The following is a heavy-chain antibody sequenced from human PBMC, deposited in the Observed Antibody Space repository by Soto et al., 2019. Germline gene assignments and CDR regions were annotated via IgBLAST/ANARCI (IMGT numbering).Heavy chain of an antibody. CDR2: ISYDGSNK. Sequence: ESGGGVVQPGRSLRLSCVASGFTFSSYAMHWVRQAPGKGLEWVAVISYDGSNKYYADSVKGRFTISRDNSKNTLYLQMNSLRAEDTAVYYCARVGGPTVDYAFDIWGQGTMVTVSS. CDR1: GFTFSSYA. V-gene: IGHV3-30-3*01. D-gene: IGHD4-17*01. CDR3: ARVGGPTVDYAFDI. J-gene: IGHJ3*02.